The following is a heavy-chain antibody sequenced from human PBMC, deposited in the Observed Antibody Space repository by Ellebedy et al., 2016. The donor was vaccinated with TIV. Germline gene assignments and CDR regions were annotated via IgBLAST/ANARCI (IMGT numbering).Heavy chain of an antibody. CDR2: ITHSGST. Sequence: MPSETLSLTCAVQGGSFRGYYWSWIRQPPGKGLEWIGEITHSGSTNYNPSLKSRVTISVDTSKNQFSLNLSSVTAADTAVYYCARGLARDYWGQGTLVTVSS. CDR1: GGSFRGYY. V-gene: IGHV4-34*01. J-gene: IGHJ4*02. CDR3: ARGLARDY.